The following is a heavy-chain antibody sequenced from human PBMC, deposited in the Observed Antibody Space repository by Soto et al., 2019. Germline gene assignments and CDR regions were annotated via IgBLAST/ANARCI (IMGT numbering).Heavy chain of an antibody. D-gene: IGHD6-13*01. CDR1: GASISSGGFY. CDR2: IDYRGRT. Sequence: QVQLQESGPGLVQPSQTLSLMCTVSGASISSGGFYWSWIRQFPGKGLEWIGYIDYRGRTFYNPSLKSRATISRDTSKSQFSLNVNSVTAADTAVFYCARVSAAGTRWFDSWGQGTLVTVSS. J-gene: IGHJ5*01. CDR3: ARVSAAGTRWFDS. V-gene: IGHV4-31*03.